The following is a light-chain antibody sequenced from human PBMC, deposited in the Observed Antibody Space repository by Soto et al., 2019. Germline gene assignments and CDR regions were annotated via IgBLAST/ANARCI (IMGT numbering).Light chain of an antibody. J-gene: IGKJ5*01. Sequence: QSLLHSNGYNYLDWYLQKPGQSPQLLIYLGSNRASGVPDRFSGSGSGTDFTLKISRVEAEDVGVYYCMQALQTPPTFGQGTRLEIK. CDR1: QSLLHSNGYNY. V-gene: IGKV2-28*01. CDR2: LGS. CDR3: MQALQTPPT.